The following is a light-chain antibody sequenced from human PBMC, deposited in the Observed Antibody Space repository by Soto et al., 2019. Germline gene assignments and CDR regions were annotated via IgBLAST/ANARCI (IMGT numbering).Light chain of an antibody. Sequence: DVEMAQSPLSLPVTLGQPASISCRSSQSLVYSDGNTYLNWFQQRPGQSPRRLIYKVSNRDSGVPDRFSGSGSVTDFTLKISRVEAEDVGVYYCMQGLHWPYTVGQGTKLEIK. V-gene: IGKV2-30*01. CDR2: KVS. CDR3: MQGLHWPYT. CDR1: QSLVYSDGNTY. J-gene: IGKJ2*01.